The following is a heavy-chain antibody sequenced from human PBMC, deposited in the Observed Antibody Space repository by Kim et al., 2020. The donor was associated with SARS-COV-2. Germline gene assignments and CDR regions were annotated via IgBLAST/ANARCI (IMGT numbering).Heavy chain of an antibody. D-gene: IGHD3-10*01. V-gene: IGHV3-23*01. CDR2: ISGSGGKT. CDR1: GFTFSSYA. J-gene: IGHJ4*02. CDR3: ARVFDYGSGSYYFDF. Sequence: GGSLRLSCAASGFTFSSYAMSWVRQAPGRGLDGVSGISGSGGKTHYADSVKGRFSISRDNSKNTLYLQMYSLRAEDTAVYYCARVFDYGSGSYYFDFWGQGTLVTVSS.